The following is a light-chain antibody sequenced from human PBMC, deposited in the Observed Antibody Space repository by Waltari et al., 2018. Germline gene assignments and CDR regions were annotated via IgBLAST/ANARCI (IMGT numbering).Light chain of an antibody. J-gene: IGKJ3*01. CDR2: DAS. CDR1: QSISNY. CDR3: QQRSNWPPFT. V-gene: IGKV3-11*01. Sequence: EIVLTQSPATLSLSPGERATLSCRASQSISNYLAWYQQKPGQAPRLLIYDASNRATGIPARFSGSGSGTAFALAISSLEPEDFAVYYCQQRSNWPPFTFGPGTKVDIK.